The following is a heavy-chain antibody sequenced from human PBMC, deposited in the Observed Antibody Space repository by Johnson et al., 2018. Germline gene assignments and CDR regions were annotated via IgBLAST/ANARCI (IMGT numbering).Heavy chain of an antibody. V-gene: IGHV1-69*01. CDR3: AREESKLYGSGAGYYGMDV. D-gene: IGHD3-10*01. CDR1: GGIFSNSA. J-gene: IGHJ6*02. CDR2: IIPMFNTA. Sequence: VQLVESGAEVKKPGSSVKVSCKVSGGIFSNSAISWVRQAPGQGLEWRGGIIPMFNTANYAEKLQGRVTITADESTSTAYMELSSLTSEDTAVDSCAREESKLYGSGAGYYGMDVWGQGTAVTVSS.